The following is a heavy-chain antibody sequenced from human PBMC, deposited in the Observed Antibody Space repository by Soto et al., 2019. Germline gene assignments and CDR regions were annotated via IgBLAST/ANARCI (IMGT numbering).Heavy chain of an antibody. V-gene: IGHV1-58*02. CDR3: AAERGDILTGSFAFDI. D-gene: IGHD3-9*01. Sequence: GASVKVSCKASGFTFTSSAMQWVRQARGQRLEWIGWIVVGSGNTNYAQKFQERVTITRDMSTSTAYMELSSLRSEDTAVYYCAAERGDILTGSFAFDIWGQGTMVTVSS. CDR2: IVVGSGNT. J-gene: IGHJ3*02. CDR1: GFTFTSSA.